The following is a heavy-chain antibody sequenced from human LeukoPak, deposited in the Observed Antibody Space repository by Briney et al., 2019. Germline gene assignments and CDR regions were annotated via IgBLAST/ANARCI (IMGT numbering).Heavy chain of an antibody. D-gene: IGHD5-12*01. CDR3: ARAQGEVAIDY. CDR1: GDSINSYH. V-gene: IGHV4-59*01. J-gene: IGHJ4*02. Sequence: SETLSLTCTISGDSINSYHWSWLRQPPGSKLEWIGYFYYSGVTNYNPSLKSRVTMSLDTSKKQFSLKLSSVTAADTAVYYCARAQGEVAIDYWGQGTLVTVSS. CDR2: FYYSGVT.